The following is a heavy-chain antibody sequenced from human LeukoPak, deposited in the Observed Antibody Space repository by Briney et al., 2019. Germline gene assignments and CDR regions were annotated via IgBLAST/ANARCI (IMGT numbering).Heavy chain of an antibody. CDR1: GYSFTNYW. J-gene: IGHJ4*02. V-gene: IGHV5-51*01. CDR2: IYPGDSDT. CDR3: ARLDRRDYGDY. Sequence: GESLKISCKGSGYSFTNYWIGWVRQMPGKGLEWMGIIYPGDSDTRDSPSFQGQVTISADKSISTAYLQWSSLEASDTAMYYCARLDRRDYGDYWGQGTLVIVSS. D-gene: IGHD4-17*01.